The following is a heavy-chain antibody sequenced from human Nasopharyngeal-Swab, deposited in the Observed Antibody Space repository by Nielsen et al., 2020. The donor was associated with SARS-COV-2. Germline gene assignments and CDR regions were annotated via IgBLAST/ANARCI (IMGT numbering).Heavy chain of an antibody. CDR2: TYYRSKWYN. Sequence: SDTLSLTFAISGDSVSRKSAAWNWIRQSPSRGLEWLGRTYYRSKWYNDYAVSVKSRITINPDTSKNQFSLQLNSVTPEDTAVYYCARGEDGGFDDAFDIWGQGTMVTVSS. D-gene: IGHD3-10*01. CDR3: ARGEDGGFDDAFDI. CDR1: GDSVSRKSAA. V-gene: IGHV6-1*01. J-gene: IGHJ3*02.